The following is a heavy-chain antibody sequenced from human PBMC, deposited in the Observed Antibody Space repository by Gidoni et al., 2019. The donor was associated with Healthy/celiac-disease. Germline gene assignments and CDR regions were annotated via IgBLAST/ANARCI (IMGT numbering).Heavy chain of an antibody. CDR3: AAYGSGSYKNAGGY. V-gene: IGHV1-58*01. J-gene: IGHJ4*02. CDR2: IVVGSGNT. CDR1: GFTFTSSA. Sequence: QMQLVQSGPEVKKPGTSVMVSCKASGFTFTSSAVQWVRQARGQRLEWIGWIVVGSGNTNYAQRFQERVTITRDMSTSTAYMELSSLRSEDTAVYYCAAYGSGSYKNAGGYWGQGTLVTVSS. D-gene: IGHD3-10*01.